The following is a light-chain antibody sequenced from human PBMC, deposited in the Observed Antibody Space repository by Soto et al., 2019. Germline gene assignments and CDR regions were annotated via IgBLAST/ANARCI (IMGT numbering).Light chain of an antibody. Sequence: DIQMTQSPSSLSASVGDTVTITCRASQSISVNLNWYQQKPGKVPKLLIYAASNLQSGVPSSFSGSGSETDFAITISSLQPEDFATYYCQQSYITPYTFGQGTKLQIK. J-gene: IGKJ2*01. CDR2: AAS. CDR3: QQSYITPYT. CDR1: QSISVN. V-gene: IGKV1-39*01.